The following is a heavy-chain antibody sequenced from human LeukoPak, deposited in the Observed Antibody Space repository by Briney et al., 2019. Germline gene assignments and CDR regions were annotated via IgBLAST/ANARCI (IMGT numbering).Heavy chain of an antibody. CDR2: IYYSGST. D-gene: IGHD3-22*01. J-gene: IGHJ2*01. CDR1: GGSISSSSYY. V-gene: IGHV4-39*01. Sequence: ETRYFTCTVSGGSISSSSYYWGWIRQPPGKGLEWIGSIYYSGSTYYNPSLYSRVTISVDTSKNQFSLKLSSVTAADTAVYYCARQQYYYDSSGYRAPGRWYFDLWGRRTMVADSS. CDR3: ARQQYYYDSSGYRAPGRWYFDL.